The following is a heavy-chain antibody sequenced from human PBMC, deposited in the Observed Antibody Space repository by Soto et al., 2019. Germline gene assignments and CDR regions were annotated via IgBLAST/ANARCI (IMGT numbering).Heavy chain of an antibody. CDR1: GYNFAGYW. Sequence: GESLKISCKGSGYNFAGYWITWVRQKPGKGLEWMGRIDPSDSQTYYSPSFRGHVTISATKSITTVFLQWSSLRASDTAMYYCARQIYDSDTGPNFQYYFDSWGQGTPVTVSS. V-gene: IGHV5-10-1*01. D-gene: IGHD3-22*01. CDR3: ARQIYDSDTGPNFQYYFDS. J-gene: IGHJ4*02. CDR2: IDPSDSQT.